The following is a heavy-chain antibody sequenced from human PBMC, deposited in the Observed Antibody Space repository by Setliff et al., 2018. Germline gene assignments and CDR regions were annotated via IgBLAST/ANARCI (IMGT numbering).Heavy chain of an antibody. D-gene: IGHD3-3*01. V-gene: IGHV3-11*04. CDR2: ISNSGSTI. CDR3: ARELPRTIFGVVIDY. J-gene: IGHJ4*02. Sequence: GGSLRLSCAASGFTFSDYYMSWIRQAPGKGLEWVSYISNSGSTIYYADSVKGRFTISRDNAKNSLYLQMNSLRAEDTAVYYCARELPRTIFGVVIDYWGQGTLVTVSS. CDR1: GFTFSDYY.